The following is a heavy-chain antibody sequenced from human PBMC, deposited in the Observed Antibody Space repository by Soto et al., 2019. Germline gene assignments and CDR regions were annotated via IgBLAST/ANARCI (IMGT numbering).Heavy chain of an antibody. CDR1: GGSISSYY. D-gene: IGHD3-10*01. CDR2: IYYSGST. Sequence: SETLSLTCTVSGGSISSYYWSWFRQPPGKGLEWIGYIYYSGSTNYNPSLKSRVTISVDTSKNQFSLKLSSVTAADTAGYYCARDYGSGRYGAFDIWGQGTMVT. CDR3: ARDYGSGRYGAFDI. J-gene: IGHJ3*02. V-gene: IGHV4-59*08.